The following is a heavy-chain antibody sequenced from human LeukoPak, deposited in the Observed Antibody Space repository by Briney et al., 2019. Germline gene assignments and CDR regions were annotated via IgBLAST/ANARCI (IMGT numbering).Heavy chain of an antibody. CDR1: GFTFSSFG. V-gene: IGHV3-30*02. J-gene: IGHJ4*02. D-gene: IGHD6-19*01. CDR3: ARVRRIAVAGTFDY. Sequence: GGSLRLSCATSGFTFSSFGIHWVRQAPGKGLEWVSFIRFDGSDKYYADSVKGRFTISRDNAKNSLYLQMNSLRAEDTAVYYCARVRRIAVAGTFDYWGQGTLVTVSS. CDR2: IRFDGSDK.